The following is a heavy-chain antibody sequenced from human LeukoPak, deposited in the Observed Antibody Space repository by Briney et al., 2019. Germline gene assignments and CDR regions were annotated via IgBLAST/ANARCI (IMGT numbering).Heavy chain of an antibody. V-gene: IGHV1-3*03. CDR3: ARASYYYYYYMDV. J-gene: IGHJ6*03. CDR2: INAGNGNT. Sequence: ASVKVSCKASGYTFTGYYMHWVRQAPGQRLEWMGWINAGNGNTKYSQEFQGRVTITRDTSASTAYMELSSLRSEDMAVYYCARASYYYYYYMDVWGKGTTVTVSS. CDR1: GYTFTGYY.